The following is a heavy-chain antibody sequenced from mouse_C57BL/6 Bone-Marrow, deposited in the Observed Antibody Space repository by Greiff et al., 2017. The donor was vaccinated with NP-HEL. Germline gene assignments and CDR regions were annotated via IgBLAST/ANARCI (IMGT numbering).Heavy chain of an antibody. D-gene: IGHD2-3*01. CDR3: ASDGYLWYFDV. V-gene: IGHV1-52*01. CDR2: IDPSDSET. Sequence: QVQLQQPGAELVRPGSSVKLSCKASGYTFTSYWMHWVKQRPVQGLEWIGNIDPSDSETHYNQKFKDKATLTVNNSSSTSYMQLSSLTSEDSAVYCCASDGYLWYFDVWGTGTTVTVSS. CDR1: GYTFTSYW. J-gene: IGHJ1*03.